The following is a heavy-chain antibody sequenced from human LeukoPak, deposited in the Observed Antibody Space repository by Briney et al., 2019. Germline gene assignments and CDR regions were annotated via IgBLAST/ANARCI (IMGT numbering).Heavy chain of an antibody. CDR2: IYYSGST. CDR3: ARVGRYYYDSSGYYRKGWFDP. Sequence: SETLSLTCTVPGGSISSYYWSWIRQPPGKGLQWIGYIYYSGSTNYNPSLKSRVTISVDTSKNQFSLKLSSVTAADTAVYFCARVGRYYYDSSGYYRKGWFDPWGQGTLVTVSS. V-gene: IGHV4-59*01. CDR1: GGSISSYY. J-gene: IGHJ5*02. D-gene: IGHD3-22*01.